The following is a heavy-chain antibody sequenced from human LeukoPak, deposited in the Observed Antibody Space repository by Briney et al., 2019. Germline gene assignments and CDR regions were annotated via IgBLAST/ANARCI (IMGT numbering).Heavy chain of an antibody. D-gene: IGHD3-22*01. CDR2: ISYDGRNK. CDR1: GFTFSSYG. Sequence: TGGSLRLSCAASGFTFSSYGMNWVRQAPGKGLEWVAVISYDGRNKYDAGSVKGWFSISRDNSKNTLYLQMNSLRAADTAVYYCARDAFITVFDPWGQGTLVTVAS. J-gene: IGHJ5*02. CDR3: ARDAFITVFDP. V-gene: IGHV3-30-3*01.